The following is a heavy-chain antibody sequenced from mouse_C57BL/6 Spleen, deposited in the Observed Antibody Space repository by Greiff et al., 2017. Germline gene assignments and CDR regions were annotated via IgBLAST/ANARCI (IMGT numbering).Heavy chain of an antibody. CDR1: GYTFTSYD. J-gene: IGHJ4*01. CDR2: IYPRAGST. V-gene: IGHV1-85*01. D-gene: IGHD1-1*01. Sequence: QVQLQQSGPELVKPGASVTLSCKASGYTFTSYDINWVKQRPGQGLEWIGWIYPRAGSTKYNEKFKGKATLTVDTSSSTAYMERHSLSSEDAAVYFCARWDFITTAWGQGTSVTVSS. CDR3: ARWDFITTA.